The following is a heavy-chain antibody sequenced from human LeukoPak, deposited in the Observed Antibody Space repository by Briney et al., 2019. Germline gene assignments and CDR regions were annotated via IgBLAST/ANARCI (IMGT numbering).Heavy chain of an antibody. J-gene: IGHJ3*02. CDR2: ISWNSGSI. Sequence: GGSLRLSXAASGFTFDDYAMHWVRQAPGKGLEWVSGISWNSGSIGYADSVKGRFTISRDNAKNSPYLRMNSLRAEDMALYYCAKDIIAAAGTGAFDIWGQGTMVTVSS. CDR1: GFTFDDYA. CDR3: AKDIIAAAGTGAFDI. D-gene: IGHD6-13*01. V-gene: IGHV3-9*03.